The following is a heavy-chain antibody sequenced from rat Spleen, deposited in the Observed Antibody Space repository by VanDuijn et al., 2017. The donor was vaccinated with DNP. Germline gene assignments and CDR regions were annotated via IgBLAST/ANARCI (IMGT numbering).Heavy chain of an antibody. J-gene: IGHJ2*01. Sequence: EVQLVESGGGLVQPGRSLKLSCAASGFSFSDYYMAWVRQAPTKGLEWVAYIRYDGGSAHYGDPVKGRFTISRDNAKSTLYLQMSSLRSEDMATYYCARHVLPLRIWDYWGQGVMVTVSS. CDR2: IRYDGGSA. CDR3: ARHVLPLRIWDY. CDR1: GFSFSDYY. D-gene: IGHD1-6*01. V-gene: IGHV5-22*01.